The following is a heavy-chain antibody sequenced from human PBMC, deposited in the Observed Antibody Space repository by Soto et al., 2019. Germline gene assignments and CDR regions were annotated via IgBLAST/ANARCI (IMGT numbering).Heavy chain of an antibody. CDR1: GFTFSSYW. D-gene: IGHD3-16*01. Sequence: GGSLRLSCAASGFTFSSYWMSWVRQAPGKGLEWVANIKQDGSEKYYVDSVKGRFTISRDNAKNSLYLQMNSLRAEDTAVYYCARDYRGGSFAFDIWGQGTMVTVSS. CDR2: IKQDGSEK. CDR3: ARDYRGGSFAFDI. V-gene: IGHV3-7*03. J-gene: IGHJ3*02.